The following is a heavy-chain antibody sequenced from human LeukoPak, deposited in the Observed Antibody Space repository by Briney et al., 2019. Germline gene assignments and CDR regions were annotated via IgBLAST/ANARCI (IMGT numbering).Heavy chain of an antibody. CDR2: ISRTSTYL. CDR1: GFRFSTHD. Sequence: GGSLRLSCAASGFRFSTHDLNWVRQAPGKGLECVSYISRTSTYLYYADSVKGRFTISRDNSKNTLYLQMNSLRAEDTAIYYCAKELEHSNSAGDYWGQGTLVTVSS. D-gene: IGHD6-6*01. V-gene: IGHV3-21*04. J-gene: IGHJ4*02. CDR3: AKELEHSNSAGDY.